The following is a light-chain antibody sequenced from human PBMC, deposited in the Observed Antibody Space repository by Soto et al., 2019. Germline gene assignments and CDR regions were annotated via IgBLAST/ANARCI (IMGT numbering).Light chain of an antibody. Sequence: QSALTQPPSVSAAPGQTVTISCSGGSSNIGNNVVAWYQQFPGTAPRLLIYDNNKRPSGIPDRFSGSKSGTSATLGITGLQAGDEADYYCGTWDSDLSAGGVFGGGTKLTVL. CDR3: GTWDSDLSAGGV. J-gene: IGLJ2*01. V-gene: IGLV1-51*01. CDR2: DNN. CDR1: SSNIGNNV.